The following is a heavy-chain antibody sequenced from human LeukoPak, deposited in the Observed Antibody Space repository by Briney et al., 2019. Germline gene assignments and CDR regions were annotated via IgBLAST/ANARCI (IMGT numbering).Heavy chain of an antibody. J-gene: IGHJ6*03. CDR1: GYTFTSYD. Sequence: GASVKVSCKASGYTFTSYDINWVRQATGQGLEWMGWMNPNSGNTGYAQKFQGRVTITRNTSISTAYMEVSSLRSEDTAVYYCARAPSWGTTGYSYYYMDVWGKGTTVTVPS. CDR2: MNPNSGNT. CDR3: ARAPSWGTTGYSYYYMDV. D-gene: IGHD4-11*01. V-gene: IGHV1-8*03.